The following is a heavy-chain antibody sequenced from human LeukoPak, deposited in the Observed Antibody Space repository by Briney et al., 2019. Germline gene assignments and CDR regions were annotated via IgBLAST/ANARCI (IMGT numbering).Heavy chain of an antibody. D-gene: IGHD6-13*01. V-gene: IGHV3-21*01. CDR1: GFTFSSYS. Sequence: GGSLRLSCAASGFTFSSYSMNWVRQAPGKGLEWVSSISSSSSYIYYADSVKGRFTISRDNAKNSLYLQMNSLRAEDTAVYYCARDSYSSSWSGGVLGYWGQGTLVTVSS. CDR2: ISSSSSYI. J-gene: IGHJ4*02. CDR3: ARDSYSSSWSGGVLGY.